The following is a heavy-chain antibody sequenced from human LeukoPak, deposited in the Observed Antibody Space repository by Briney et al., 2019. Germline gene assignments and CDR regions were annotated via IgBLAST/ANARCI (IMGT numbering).Heavy chain of an antibody. CDR1: GFTFSSYS. Sequence: GGSLRLSCAASGFTFSSYSMNWVRQAPGKGLEWVSSISSSSSYIYYADSAKGRFTISRDNAKNSLYLQMNSLRAEDTAVYYCAIEGSGIFDYWGQGTLVTVSS. CDR3: AIEGSGIFDY. CDR2: ISSSSSYI. V-gene: IGHV3-21*01. J-gene: IGHJ4*02. D-gene: IGHD1-26*01.